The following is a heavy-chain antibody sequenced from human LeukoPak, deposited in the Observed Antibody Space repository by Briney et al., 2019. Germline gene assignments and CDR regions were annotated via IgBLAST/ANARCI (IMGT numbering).Heavy chain of an antibody. J-gene: IGHJ4*02. D-gene: IGHD6-13*01. CDR2: INPKSGGT. CDR3: ARGPYYSSGWSY. CDR1: GYTFTGYY. Sequence: GASVKVSCKASGYTFTGYYVHWVRQAPGQGLEWMGWINPKSGGTNYAQKFQGRVTMTRDTSITTAYMELSGLRSDDTAVYYCARGPYYSSGWSYWGQGTLVTVSS. V-gene: IGHV1-2*02.